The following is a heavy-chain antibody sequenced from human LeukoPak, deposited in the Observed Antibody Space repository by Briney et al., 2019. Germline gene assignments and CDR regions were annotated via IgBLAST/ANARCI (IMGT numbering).Heavy chain of an antibody. CDR1: GGSFSGYY. Sequence: SETLSLTCAVYGGSFSGYYWSWIRQPPGKGPEWIGEINHSGSTNYNPSLKSRVTISVDTSKNQFSLKLSSVTAADTAVYYCARRRTWLPSDYWGQGTLVTVSS. D-gene: IGHD3-22*01. CDR2: INHSGST. CDR3: ARRRTWLPSDY. V-gene: IGHV4-34*01. J-gene: IGHJ4*02.